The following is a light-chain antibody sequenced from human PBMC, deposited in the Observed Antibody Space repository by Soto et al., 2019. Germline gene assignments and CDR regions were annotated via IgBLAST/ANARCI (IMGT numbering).Light chain of an antibody. CDR2: AAS. CDR3: QQSYSTPYT. V-gene: IGKV1-39*01. CDR1: QSISSY. J-gene: IGKJ2*01. Sequence: DIQMTQSPSSLSASVGDRVTITCRASQSISSYLSWYQQKPGKAPKLLIYAASSLQSGVPSRFSGSGSGTDFTLTISSLQPEDSATYYCQQSYSTPYTFGQGTKVDIK.